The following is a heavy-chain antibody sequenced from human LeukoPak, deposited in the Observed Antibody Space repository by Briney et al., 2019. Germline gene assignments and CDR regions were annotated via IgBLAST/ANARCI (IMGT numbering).Heavy chain of an antibody. J-gene: IGHJ3*01. D-gene: IGHD1-26*01. CDR3: AKGPFSGTYNDAFDV. CDR1: GFTFNTYS. V-gene: IGHV3-23*01. Sequence: TGGSLRLSCAASGFTFNTYSMGWVRQAPGKGLEWVSAISGSGDSAYYADSVRGRVTLSRDNSKNTLYLEMRSLSAEDTAVYHCAKGPFSGTYNDAFDVWGQGTMVVVSS. CDR2: ISGSGDSA.